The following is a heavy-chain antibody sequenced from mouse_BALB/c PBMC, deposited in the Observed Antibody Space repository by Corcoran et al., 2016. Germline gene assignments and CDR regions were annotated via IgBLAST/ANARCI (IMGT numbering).Heavy chain of an antibody. V-gene: IGHV1-18*01. CDR2: INPNNGGT. D-gene: IGHD2-2*01. CDR1: GYTFTEYT. J-gene: IGHJ3*01. Sequence: EVQLQQSGPELVKPGASVKISCKTSGYTFTEYTMHWVKQSHGKGLEWIGGINPNNGGTSYNQKFKGKATWTVDKSSSTAYIELRSLTSEAYAVYYCAREGYGYDVAYWGQGTLVTVSA. CDR3: AREGYGYDVAY.